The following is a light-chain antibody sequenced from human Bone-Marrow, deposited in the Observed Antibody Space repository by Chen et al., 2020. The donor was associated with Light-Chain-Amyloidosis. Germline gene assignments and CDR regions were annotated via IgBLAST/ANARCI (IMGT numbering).Light chain of an antibody. CDR2: AAS. Sequence: DVQMTQSPSSLSASVGDRVTITCRASQSISGYLNWYQQKPGKAPKVLIYAASSLPSGVPSRFSGSGSGTDFTLTISSLQPEDFATDYCQQSYSTPLTFGGGTKVEIK. V-gene: IGKV1-39*01. CDR1: QSISGY. J-gene: IGKJ4*01. CDR3: QQSYSTPLT.